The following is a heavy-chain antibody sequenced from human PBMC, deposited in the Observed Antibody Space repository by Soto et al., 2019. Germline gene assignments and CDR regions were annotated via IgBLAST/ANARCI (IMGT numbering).Heavy chain of an antibody. CDR3: AKDLVHCSGGSCESGPFDY. V-gene: IGHV3-23*01. CDR1: GFTFSSYA. CDR2: ISGSGGST. Sequence: GGSLRLSCAASGFTFSSYAMSWVRQAPGKGLEWVSAISGSGGSTYYADSVKGRFTISRDNSKNTLYLQMNSLRAEDTAVYYCAKDLVHCSGGSCESGPFDYWGQGTLVTVSS. D-gene: IGHD2-15*01. J-gene: IGHJ4*02.